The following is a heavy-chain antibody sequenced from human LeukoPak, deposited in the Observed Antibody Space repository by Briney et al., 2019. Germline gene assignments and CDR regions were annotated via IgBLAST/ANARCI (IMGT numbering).Heavy chain of an antibody. CDR1: GFTFDDYA. V-gene: IGHV3-9*01. CDR3: AKSLYGYSSGWHLEYYYYGMDV. J-gene: IGHJ6*02. D-gene: IGHD6-19*01. CDR2: ISWNSGSI. Sequence: GGSLRLSCAASGFTFDDYAMHWVRQAPGKGLEWVSRISWNSGSIGYADSVKGRFTFSRDNAKNSLYLQMNSLRAEDTALYYCAKSLYGYSSGWHLEYYYYGMDVWGQGTTVTVSS.